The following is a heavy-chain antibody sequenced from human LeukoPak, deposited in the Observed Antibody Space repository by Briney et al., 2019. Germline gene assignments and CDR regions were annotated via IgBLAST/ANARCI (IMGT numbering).Heavy chain of an antibody. CDR2: INQDGSEK. J-gene: IGHJ6*03. D-gene: IGHD2-2*01. CDR3: ARGDCSSTICYSPMDV. CDR1: GFTFSSYG. Sequence: GGSLRLSCAASGFTFSSYGMHWVRQAPGKGLEWVANINQDGSEKYFVDSVKGRFTISRDNAKNSLYLQMNSLRVEDTAVYYCARGDCSSTICYSPMDVWGKGTTVTVSS. V-gene: IGHV3-7*01.